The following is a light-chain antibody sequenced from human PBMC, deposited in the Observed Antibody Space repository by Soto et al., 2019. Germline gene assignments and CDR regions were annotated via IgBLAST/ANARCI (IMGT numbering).Light chain of an antibody. CDR2: DVN. J-gene: IGLJ1*01. CDR1: SSDVGGYNY. Sequence: QSALTQPASVSGSPGQSITISCTGTSSDVGGYNYVSWYQHHPGKDPKLLIYDVNSRPSGVSDRFSGSKSGNTASLTISGLQAEDEADYYCSSYTSSSTEVFGTGTKVTVL. V-gene: IGLV2-14*03. CDR3: SSYTSSSTEV.